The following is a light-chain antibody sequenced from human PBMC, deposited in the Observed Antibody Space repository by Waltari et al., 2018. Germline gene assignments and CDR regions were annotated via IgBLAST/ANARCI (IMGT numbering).Light chain of an antibody. V-gene: IGKV3-11*01. CDR1: QSVSSY. Sequence: EIVLTQSPATLSLSPGERATISCRASQSVSSYVAWYQQKPGQAPRLLIYDASNRATGIPARFSGSGSGTDFTLTISSLEPEDFAVYYCQQRSNWPPYTFGQGTKLEI. CDR3: QQRSNWPPYT. CDR2: DAS. J-gene: IGKJ2*01.